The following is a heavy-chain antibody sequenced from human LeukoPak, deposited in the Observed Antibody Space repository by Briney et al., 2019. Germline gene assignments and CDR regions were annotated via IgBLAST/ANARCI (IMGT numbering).Heavy chain of an antibody. CDR1: SGSISLHF. D-gene: IGHD3-3*02. J-gene: IGHJ3*02. V-gene: IGHV4-4*08. CDR2: VSNSGTT. CDR3: ASGISVDPDTFDI. Sequence: SETLSLICTVSSGSISLHFWSWIRQSPGKGLEWIGYVSNSGTTHYNPSLKSRVTISVDTSKSHLSLKLSSVTAADTAVYYCASGISVDPDTFDIWGPGTMVTVSP.